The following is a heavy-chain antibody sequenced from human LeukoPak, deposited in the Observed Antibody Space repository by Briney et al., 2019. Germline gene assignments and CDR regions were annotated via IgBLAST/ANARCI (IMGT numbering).Heavy chain of an antibody. Sequence: GGSLRLSCAASGLTFSSYSMNWVRQAPGKGLEWLSYISSSGSTMYYADSVKGRFTISKDNAKSSLYLQMNSLRVEDTAMYYCTRGFDISDYWGQGTVVTVSS. D-gene: IGHD3-9*01. J-gene: IGHJ4*02. CDR3: TRGFDISDY. V-gene: IGHV3-48*04. CDR1: GLTFSSYS. CDR2: ISSSGSTM.